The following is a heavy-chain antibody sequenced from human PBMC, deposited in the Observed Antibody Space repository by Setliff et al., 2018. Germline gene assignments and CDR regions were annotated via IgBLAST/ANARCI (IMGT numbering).Heavy chain of an antibody. D-gene: IGHD5-18*01. CDR1: GYSISSDHY. CDR2: IYHSGSA. V-gene: IGHV4-38-2*02. J-gene: IGHJ3*02. CDR3: ARDGGNGYGVDAYAGGGFDI. Sequence: PSETLSLTCAVSGYSISSDHYWGWIRQPPGKGLEWIGSIYHSGSAYYNPSLKSRVTISVDTSKNQFSLKLSSVTAADRAVYYCARDGGNGYGVDAYAGGGFDIWGQGTMGTVS.